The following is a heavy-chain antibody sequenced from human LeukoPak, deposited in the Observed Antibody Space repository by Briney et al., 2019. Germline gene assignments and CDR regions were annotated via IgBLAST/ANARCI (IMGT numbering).Heavy chain of an antibody. V-gene: IGHV1-24*01. CDR2: FDPEDGET. CDR3: ARGAMTLAAGYY. J-gene: IGHJ4*02. CDR1: GYTLSEIS. Sequence: ASVKVSCKVSGYTLSEISMHWVRQAPGKGLEWMGGFDPEDGETIYAQTFQGRVTMTEDTSTDTVYMELSSLRSEDTAVYYCARGAMTLAAGYYRGQGTLVTVSS. D-gene: IGHD6-13*01.